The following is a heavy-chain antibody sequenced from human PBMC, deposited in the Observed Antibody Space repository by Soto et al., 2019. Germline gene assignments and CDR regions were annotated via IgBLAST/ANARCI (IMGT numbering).Heavy chain of an antibody. Sequence: ASVKVSCKASGYTFTSYDINWVRQATGQGLEWMGWINPNSGNTGYAQKFQGRVTMTMNTSISTAYMELSSLRSEDTAVYYCARVTNYYYYMDVWGKGTTVTVSS. CDR1: GYTFTSYD. CDR3: ARVTNYYYYMDV. J-gene: IGHJ6*03. V-gene: IGHV1-8*01. CDR2: INPNSGNT.